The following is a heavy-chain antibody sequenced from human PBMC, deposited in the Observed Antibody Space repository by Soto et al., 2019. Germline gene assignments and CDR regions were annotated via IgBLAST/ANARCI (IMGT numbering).Heavy chain of an antibody. V-gene: IGHV1-2*04. D-gene: IGHD5-12*01. J-gene: IGHJ6*02. Sequence: ASVKVSCKASGYTFTDNYMHWVRQAPGEGLERMGWSNPNSGGTNYAQKFQGWVTMTRDTSISTAYMELSRLRSDDTAVYYCASSPGIVATTRGYYYYGMDVWGQGTTVTSP. CDR2: SNPNSGGT. CDR1: GYTFTDNY. CDR3: ASSPGIVATTRGYYYYGMDV.